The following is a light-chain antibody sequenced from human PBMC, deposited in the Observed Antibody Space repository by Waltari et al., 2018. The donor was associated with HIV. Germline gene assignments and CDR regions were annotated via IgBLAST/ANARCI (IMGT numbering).Light chain of an antibody. J-gene: IGLJ2*01. CDR2: EVT. CDR3: SSFANRDGFYVL. V-gene: IGLV2-8*01. CDR1: TRYIGTYDY. Sequence: QSALRPPTSASGSPGPSVTLTCTGTTRYIGTYDYDSRSQPHPCKAPKRVIPEVTKRPAGVSDRFSGSKSGNTAFLTVSGRQAEDEADYYCSSFANRDGFYVLVGGGTRLTVL.